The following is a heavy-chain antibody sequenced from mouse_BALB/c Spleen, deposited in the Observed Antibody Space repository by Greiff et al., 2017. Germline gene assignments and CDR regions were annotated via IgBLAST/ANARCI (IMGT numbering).Heavy chain of an antibody. V-gene: IGHV1S56*01. J-gene: IGHJ1*01. CDR3: ARDSTDYWYFDV. CDR2: IYPGNVNT. D-gene: IGHD2-1*01. CDR1: GYTFTSYY. Sequence: QVQLKQSGPELVKPGASVRISCKASGYTFTSYYIHWVKQRPGQGLEWIGWIYPGNVNTKYNEKFKGKATLTADKSSSTAYMQLSSLTSEDSAVYFCARDSTDYWYFDVWGAGTTVTVSS.